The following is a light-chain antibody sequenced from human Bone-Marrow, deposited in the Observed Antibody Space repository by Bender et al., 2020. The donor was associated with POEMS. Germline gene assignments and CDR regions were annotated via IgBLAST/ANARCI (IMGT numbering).Light chain of an antibody. CDR2: DVT. V-gene: IGLV2-14*03. Sequence: QSALTQPASVSGSPGQSITISCTGTASDVGAYNYVSWYQQHPGKAPKLVIYDVTYRPSGVSDRFSGSKSGNTASLTISGLQADDEADYFCCSFAGGFTFVFGTGTKVTVL. J-gene: IGLJ1*01. CDR1: ASDVGAYNY. CDR3: CSFAGGFTFV.